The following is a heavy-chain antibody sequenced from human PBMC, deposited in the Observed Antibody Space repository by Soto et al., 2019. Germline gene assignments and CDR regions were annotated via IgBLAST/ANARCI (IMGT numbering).Heavy chain of an antibody. CDR2: INPKSGGT. V-gene: IGHV1-2*04. J-gene: IGHJ6*02. D-gene: IGHD2-8*01. CDR1: GYSFTDYH. Sequence: QVQLVQSEAEVKKPGASVKVSCKASGYSFTDYHVHWVRQAPGQGLEWLGRINPKSGGTSTAQKFQGWVTMTRDTSINTAYMDLTRLRSDDTAVYYCARGHSTDCSNGVCSFFYNHEMDVWGQGTPITV. CDR3: ARGHSTDCSNGVCSFFYNHEMDV.